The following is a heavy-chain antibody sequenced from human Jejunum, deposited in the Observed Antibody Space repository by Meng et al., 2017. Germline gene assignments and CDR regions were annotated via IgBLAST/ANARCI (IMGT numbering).Heavy chain of an antibody. D-gene: IGHD3-10*01. Sequence: ASVKVSCKASGYRFTEYGISWVRQAPGQGLEWMGWISVNSGDTNYAPKVQGRVTMTTDTSTNTAYMELRSLRSDDTAVYYCAKLSIAMIRGLSLTMVRGVISGMDVWGQGTTVTVS. J-gene: IGHJ6*02. CDR2: ISVNSGDT. V-gene: IGHV1-18*01. CDR3: AKLSIAMIRGLSLTMVRGVISGMDV. CDR1: GYRFTEYG.